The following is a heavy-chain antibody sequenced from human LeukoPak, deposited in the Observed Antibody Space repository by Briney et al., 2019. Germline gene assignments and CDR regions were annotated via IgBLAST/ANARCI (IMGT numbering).Heavy chain of an antibody. Sequence: PGGSLRLSCAASGFTFSTYEMNWVRQAPGKGLEWISYISSSGSTIYYADSVRGRFTISRDNAKNSLYLQMNSLRAEDTAVYYCARALFIAVALDSWGQGTLVTVSS. CDR3: ARALFIAVALDS. D-gene: IGHD6-19*01. CDR1: GFTFSTYE. V-gene: IGHV3-48*03. CDR2: ISSSGSTI. J-gene: IGHJ4*02.